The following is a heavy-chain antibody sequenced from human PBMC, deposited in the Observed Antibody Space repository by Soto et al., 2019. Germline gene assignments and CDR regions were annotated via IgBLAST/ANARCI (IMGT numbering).Heavy chain of an antibody. Sequence: QVQLVQSGAEVKKPGASVKVSCQASGYTFTSYGISCVRQAPGQGLDCMGWISAYNGNTNYAQKLQGRVTMTTDTSTSTAYMELRSLRSDDTAVYYCARGGRYDDILTVYLTFFDYCGQGTLVTVSS. CDR1: GYTFTSYG. D-gene: IGHD3-9*01. CDR2: ISAYNGNT. CDR3: ARGGRYDDILTVYLTFFDY. J-gene: IGHJ4*02. V-gene: IGHV1-18*01.